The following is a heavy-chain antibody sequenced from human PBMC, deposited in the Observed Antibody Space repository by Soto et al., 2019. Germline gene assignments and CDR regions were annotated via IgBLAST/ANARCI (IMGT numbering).Heavy chain of an antibody. V-gene: IGHV5-51*01. CDR3: ATDPSGSYYMGHDAFDI. J-gene: IGHJ3*02. CDR1: GYSFTSYW. Sequence: GESLKISCKGSGYSFTSYWIGWVRQMPGKGLEWMGIIYPGDSDTRYSPSFQGQVTISADKSISTAYLQWSSLKASDTAMYYCATDPSGSYYMGHDAFDIWGQGTMVTVSS. CDR2: IYPGDSDT. D-gene: IGHD3-10*01.